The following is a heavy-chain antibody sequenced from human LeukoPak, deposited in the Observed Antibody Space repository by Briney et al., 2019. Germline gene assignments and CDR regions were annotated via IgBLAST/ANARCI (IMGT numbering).Heavy chain of an antibody. CDR1: GVSIIDTSYH. J-gene: IGHJ6*02. CDR2: IYYGGNT. D-gene: IGHD3-10*01. CDR3: ARISGPYYYGMDV. Sequence: KPSETLSLTCIVSGVSIIDTSYHWGCIRQPPRKGLEWIGSIYYGGNTYNNPSLISRLTTSADTSKNQFSLKLRSVTAADTAVYYCARISGPYYYGMDVWGQGTTVTVSS. V-gene: IGHV4-39*01.